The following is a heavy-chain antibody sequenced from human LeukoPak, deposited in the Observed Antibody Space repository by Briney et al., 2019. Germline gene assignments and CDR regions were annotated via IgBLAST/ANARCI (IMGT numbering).Heavy chain of an antibody. D-gene: IGHD3-10*01. Sequence: PGGSLRLSCAASGFTFDDYGMSWVRQAPGKGLEWVSGINWNGGSTGYADSVKGRFTISRDNAKNSLYLQMNSLRAEDTALYYCARDYYYGSGSPTPPYYYYYMDVWGKGTTVTVSS. CDR1: GFTFDDYG. CDR3: ARDYYYGSGSPTPPYYYYYMDV. V-gene: IGHV3-20*04. J-gene: IGHJ6*03. CDR2: INWNGGST.